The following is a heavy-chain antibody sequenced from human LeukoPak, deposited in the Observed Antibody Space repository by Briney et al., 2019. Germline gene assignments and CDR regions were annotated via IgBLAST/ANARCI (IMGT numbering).Heavy chain of an antibody. J-gene: IGHJ4*02. CDR1: GFTFSSFS. D-gene: IGHD6-13*01. CDR2: ISRSGDAT. CDR3: ARGSLGSWFFFDY. Sequence: GGSLRLSCAASGFTFSSFSMAWVRQAPGKGPEWVSTISRSGDATYYADSVKGRFTISRDNSWNTLYLQMSGLRVDDTALYYCARGSLGSWFFFDYWGQGTLVTASS. V-gene: IGHV3-23*01.